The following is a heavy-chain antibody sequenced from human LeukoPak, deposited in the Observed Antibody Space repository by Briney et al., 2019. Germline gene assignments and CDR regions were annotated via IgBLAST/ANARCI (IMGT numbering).Heavy chain of an antibody. V-gene: IGHV1-18*01. D-gene: IGHD4-17*01. Sequence: ASVTVSCKASGYTFTSYGIRWVRQGPGQGAECMGWINPYNGNTNYALKVQGRVTMTTDTSTTTAYLELRSLRSDDTAIYYCAREIYGRFDYWGQGTLVTVSS. CDR2: INPYNGNT. J-gene: IGHJ4*02. CDR1: GYTFTSYG. CDR3: AREIYGRFDY.